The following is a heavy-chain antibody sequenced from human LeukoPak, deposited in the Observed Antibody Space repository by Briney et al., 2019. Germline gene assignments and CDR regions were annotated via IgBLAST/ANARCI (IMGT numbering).Heavy chain of an antibody. CDR2: IIPIFGTA. CDR1: GGTFSSYA. J-gene: IGHJ6*02. V-gene: IGHV1-69*06. Sequence: SVKVSCKASGGTFSSYAISWVRQAPGQGLEWMGGIIPIFGTANYAQKFQGRVTITADKSTSTAYMELSSLRSEDTAVYYCARPFYYGSGSKVNNYYYYGMDVWGQGTTVTVSS. CDR3: ARPFYYGSGSKVNNYYYYGMDV. D-gene: IGHD3-10*01.